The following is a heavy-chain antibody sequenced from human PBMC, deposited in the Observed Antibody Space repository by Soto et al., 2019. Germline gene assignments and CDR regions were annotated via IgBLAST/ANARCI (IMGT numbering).Heavy chain of an antibody. CDR3: ARADEFGYSYEVY. D-gene: IGHD5-18*01. V-gene: IGHV3-33*01. Sequence: QVQLVESGGGVVQPGRSLRLSCAASGFTFSSYGMHWVRQAPGKGLEWVAVIWYDGSNKYYADSVKGRFTISRDNSNNALYLEMNSRRAEDTAVYYCARADEFGYSYEVYWGQGALVTVS. CDR2: IWYDGSNK. J-gene: IGHJ4*02. CDR1: GFTFSSYG.